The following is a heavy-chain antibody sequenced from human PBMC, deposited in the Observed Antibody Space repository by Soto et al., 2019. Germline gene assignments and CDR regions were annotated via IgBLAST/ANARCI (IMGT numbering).Heavy chain of an antibody. CDR1: GGSISSYY. Sequence: SETLSLTCTVSGGSISSYYWSWIRQPPGKGLEWIGYIYYSGSTNYNPSLKSRVTISVDTSKNQFSLKLSSVTAADTAVYYCARDRPRSPYYDYVWGSYRWKGAYYYYYGMDVWGQGTTVTVSS. J-gene: IGHJ6*02. CDR2: IYYSGST. V-gene: IGHV4-59*01. D-gene: IGHD3-16*02. CDR3: ARDRPRSPYYDYVWGSYRWKGAYYYYYGMDV.